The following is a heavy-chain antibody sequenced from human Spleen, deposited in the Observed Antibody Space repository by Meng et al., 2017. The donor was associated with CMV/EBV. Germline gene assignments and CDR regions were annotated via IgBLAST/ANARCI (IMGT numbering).Heavy chain of an antibody. V-gene: IGHV3-48*03. Sequence: LSLTCAASGFTFSSYEMNWVRQAPGKGLEWVSYISSSGSTIYYADSVRGRFTISRDNAKNSLYLQMNGLRAEDTAVYYCARDWITYYYYGMDVWGQGTTVTVSS. D-gene: IGHD3-16*01. CDR3: ARDWITYYYYGMDV. CDR1: GFTFSSYE. J-gene: IGHJ6*02. CDR2: ISSSGSTI.